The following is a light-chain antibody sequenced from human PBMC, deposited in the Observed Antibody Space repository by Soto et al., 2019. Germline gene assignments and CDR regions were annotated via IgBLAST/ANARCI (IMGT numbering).Light chain of an antibody. CDR2: GNN. Sequence: QSVLTQPPSVSGSPGQRVTISCTGSSSNMGGGNDVHWYQQFPGTAPKLLIYGNNIRPPGVTERFSGSKSGTSASLAITGLQAEDEADYYCQSYDTISGVFGGGTKLTVL. CDR1: SSNMGGGND. CDR3: QSYDTISGV. V-gene: IGLV1-40*01. J-gene: IGLJ3*02.